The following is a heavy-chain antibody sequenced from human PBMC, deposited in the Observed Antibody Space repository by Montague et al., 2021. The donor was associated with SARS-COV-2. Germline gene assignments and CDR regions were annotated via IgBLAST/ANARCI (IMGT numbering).Heavy chain of an antibody. CDR1: GGSFSGYY. V-gene: IGHV4-34*01. D-gene: IGHD6-25*01. CDR2: INHSGST. CDR3: ARCVHSESSCSGGRYCFYV. Sequence: SETLSLTCAVYGGSFSGYYWSWIRQSPGKGLEWIGEINHSGSTNYNPSLKSRVTVSVDTSKNQFSLKLSSVTAADTGVYYCARCVHSESSCSGGRYCFYVWGQGTLVTVSS. J-gene: IGHJ5*02.